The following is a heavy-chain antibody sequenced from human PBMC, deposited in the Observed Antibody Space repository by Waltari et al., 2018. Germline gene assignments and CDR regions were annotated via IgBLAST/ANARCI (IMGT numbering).Heavy chain of an antibody. V-gene: IGHV2-26*01. J-gene: IGHJ4*02. CDR1: GFSLSNARMG. Sequence: QVTLKESGPVLVKPTETLTLTCTVSGFSLSNARMGVSWIRQPPGKALEWLAHIFSNDEKSYSTSLKSRLTISKDTSKSQVVLTMTNMDPVDTATYYCARIDGFDSGGVDYWGQGTLVTVSS. D-gene: IGHD2-2*03. CDR3: ARIDGFDSGGVDY. CDR2: IFSNDEK.